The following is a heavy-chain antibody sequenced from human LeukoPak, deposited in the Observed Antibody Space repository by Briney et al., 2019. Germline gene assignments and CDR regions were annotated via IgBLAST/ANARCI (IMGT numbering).Heavy chain of an antibody. CDR1: GFTFSSYG. CDR2: ISYDGSNK. D-gene: IGHD6-19*01. Sequence: PGGSLRLSCAASGFTFSSYGMHWVRQAPGKGLEWVAVISYDGSNKYYADSVKGRFTISRDNSKNTLYLQMNSLRAEDTAVYYCAKAAVAGVLYNWFDPWGQGTLVTVSS. J-gene: IGHJ5*02. V-gene: IGHV3-30*18. CDR3: AKAAVAGVLYNWFDP.